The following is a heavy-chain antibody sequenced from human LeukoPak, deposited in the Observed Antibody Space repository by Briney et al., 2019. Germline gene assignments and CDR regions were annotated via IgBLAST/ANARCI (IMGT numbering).Heavy chain of an antibody. Sequence: GGSLRLSCAASGFTFSSYWMSWVRQAPGKGLEWVANIKQDGSEKYYVDSVKGRFTISRDNAKNSQYLQMNSLRAEDTAVYYCARDRVYYYYGMDVWGQGTTVTVSS. J-gene: IGHJ6*02. V-gene: IGHV3-7*01. D-gene: IGHD3-10*01. CDR2: IKQDGSEK. CDR1: GFTFSSYW. CDR3: ARDRVYYYYGMDV.